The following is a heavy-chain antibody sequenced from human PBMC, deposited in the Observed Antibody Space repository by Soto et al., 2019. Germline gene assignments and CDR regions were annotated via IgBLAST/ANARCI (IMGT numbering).Heavy chain of an antibody. J-gene: IGHJ3*02. CDR2: ITTSGSDM. V-gene: IGHV3-48*03. Sequence: GGSLRLSCAGSGFPFSTYEMNWVRQAPGKGLEWIAHITTSGSDMNYADSVKGRFTISRDNSKSSVFLQMNSLRAEDTAVYYCAREPRIAMIVVDQPTGAFDIWGQGTMVTVSS. CDR1: GFPFSTYE. D-gene: IGHD3-22*01. CDR3: AREPRIAMIVVDQPTGAFDI.